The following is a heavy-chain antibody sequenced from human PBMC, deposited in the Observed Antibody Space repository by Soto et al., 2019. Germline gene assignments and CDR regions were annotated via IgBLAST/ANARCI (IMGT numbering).Heavy chain of an antibody. V-gene: IGHV3-15*01. D-gene: IGHD3-10*01. CDR3: LTESLDY. J-gene: IGHJ4*02. Sequence: SLRLSCAASGFAFSNAWLTWVRQPPGKGLEWVGRIKSKSDGGTTDYAAPVKGRFTISRDDSENTLYLQMDSLKVEDTAVYYCLTESLDYWGQGTLVTVSS. CDR1: GFAFSNAW. CDR2: IKSKSDGGTT.